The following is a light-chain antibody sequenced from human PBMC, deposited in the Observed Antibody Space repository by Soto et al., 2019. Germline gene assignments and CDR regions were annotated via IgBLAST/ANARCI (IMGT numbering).Light chain of an antibody. CDR3: QQYVSIPLT. CDR2: WAS. CDR1: QTILSTSNNRNY. V-gene: IGKV4-1*01. Sequence: DIVMTQSPDSLAVSLGERATINCKSSQTILSTSNNRNYLAWYRQKPGQPPRLLIYWASTRESGVPDRISGSGSGTDFTLTISSLQAEDVAVYYCQQYVSIPLTVGGGTKVDIK. J-gene: IGKJ4*01.